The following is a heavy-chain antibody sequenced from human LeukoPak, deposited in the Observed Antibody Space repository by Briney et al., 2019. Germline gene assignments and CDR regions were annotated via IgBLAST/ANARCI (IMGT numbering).Heavy chain of an antibody. CDR1: GGSFSGYY. D-gene: IGHD2-2*01. J-gene: IGHJ4*02. Sequence: SETLSLTCAVYGGSFSGYYWSWIRQPPGKGLEWIGEINHSGSTNYNPSLKSRVTISVDTSKNQFSLKLSSVTAADTAVYYCARHGCSSTSCYQDYWGQGTLVTVSS. CDR2: INHSGST. V-gene: IGHV4-34*01. CDR3: ARHGCSSTSCYQDY.